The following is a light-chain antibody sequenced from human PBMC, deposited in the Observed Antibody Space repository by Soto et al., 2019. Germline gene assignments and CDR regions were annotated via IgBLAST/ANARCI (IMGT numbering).Light chain of an antibody. Sequence: EIMMTQSPVTLSVSPGERATLSCRASQSVNSNLAWYQQKPGQAPRLLIYGASTRATGIPARFSGSGSGTDFTLTISRLEPEDFAVYYCQQYGSSPPWTFGQGTKVDIK. CDR1: QSVNSN. CDR2: GAS. J-gene: IGKJ1*01. CDR3: QQYGSSPPWT. V-gene: IGKV3-20*01.